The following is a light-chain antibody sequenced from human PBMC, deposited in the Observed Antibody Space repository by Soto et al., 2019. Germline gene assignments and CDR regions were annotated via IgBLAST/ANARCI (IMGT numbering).Light chain of an antibody. V-gene: IGLV4-69*01. CDR1: SGHSNYA. CDR2: LNSDGSH. J-gene: IGLJ2*01. Sequence: QPVLTQSPSASASLGASVTLTCTLSSGHSNYAIAWHQQQSEKGPRYLTKLNSDGSHSKGAGIPDRFSGLSSGAERYLPIGRHQSDEAADYYCQTWGSAIVVFGGGTKLTVL. CDR3: QTWGSAIVV.